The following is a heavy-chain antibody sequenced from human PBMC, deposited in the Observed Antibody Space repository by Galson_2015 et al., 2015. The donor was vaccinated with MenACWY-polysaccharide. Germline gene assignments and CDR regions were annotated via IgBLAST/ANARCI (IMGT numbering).Heavy chain of an antibody. CDR3: ASNGDQGY. V-gene: IGHV3-53*01. CDR1: GFTVSNNY. J-gene: IGHJ4*02. CDR2: IYSGGST. D-gene: IGHD4-17*01. Sequence: SLRLSCAASGFTVSNNYMNWFRQTPEKGLEWVSLIYSGGSTHYADSVKGRFTISRDSSKNTLYLQMNSLRAADTAWYYCASNGDQGYWGQGTLVTVSS.